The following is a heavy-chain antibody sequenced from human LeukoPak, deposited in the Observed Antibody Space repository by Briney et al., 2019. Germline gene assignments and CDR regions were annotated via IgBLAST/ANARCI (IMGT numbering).Heavy chain of an antibody. Sequence: ASVKVSCKASGYTFTGYYMHWVRQAPGQGLEWMGWINPNSGGTNYAQKFQGRVTMTRDTSISAAYKELSRLRSDDTAVYYCARGIVVVPAAIPSAISYWGQGTLVTVSS. D-gene: IGHD2-2*02. CDR1: GYTFTGYY. J-gene: IGHJ4*02. CDR2: INPNSGGT. CDR3: ARGIVVVPAAIPSAISY. V-gene: IGHV1-2*02.